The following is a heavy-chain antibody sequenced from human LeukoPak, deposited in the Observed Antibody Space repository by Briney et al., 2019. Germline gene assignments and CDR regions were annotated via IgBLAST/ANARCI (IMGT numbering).Heavy chain of an antibody. CDR1: GGSISSYY. CDR3: ARGPLNAITMVRGVLFDY. J-gene: IGHJ4*02. D-gene: IGHD3-10*01. Sequence: SETLSLTCTVSGGSISSYYWSWIRQPPGKGLEWIGYIYYSGSTNYNPSLKSRVTISVDTSKNQFSLKLSSVTAADTAVYYCARGPLNAITMVRGVLFDYWGQGTLVTVSS. CDR2: IYYSGST. V-gene: IGHV4-59*12.